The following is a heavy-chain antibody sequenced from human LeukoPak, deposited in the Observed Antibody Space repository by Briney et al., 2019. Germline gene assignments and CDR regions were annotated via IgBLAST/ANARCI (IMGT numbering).Heavy chain of an antibody. V-gene: IGHV4-39*01. CDR1: GGSISSSSYY. Sequence: SETLSLTCTVSGGSISSSSYYWGWIRQPPGKGLEWIGSIYYSGSTYYNPSLKSRVTISVDTSKNQFSLKLSSVTAADTAVYYCASHPYCSSTSCYDYWGQGTLVTVSS. CDR3: ASHPYCSSTSCYDY. J-gene: IGHJ4*02. D-gene: IGHD2-2*01. CDR2: IYYSGST.